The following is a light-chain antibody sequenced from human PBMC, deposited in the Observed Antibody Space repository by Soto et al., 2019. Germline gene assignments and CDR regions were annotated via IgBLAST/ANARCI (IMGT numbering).Light chain of an antibody. J-gene: IGKJ1*01. CDR1: QDISYF. V-gene: IGKV1-5*03. CDR3: QHYNRYSAT. CDR2: QAS. Sequence: IQLTQSPSSLSASIGDRVTITCRASQDISYFLAWYQQKPGKAPNLLIYQASSLESGVPLRFSGSASGTEFTLTINSLQPDDFATYYCQHYNRYSATFGQGTEVDIK.